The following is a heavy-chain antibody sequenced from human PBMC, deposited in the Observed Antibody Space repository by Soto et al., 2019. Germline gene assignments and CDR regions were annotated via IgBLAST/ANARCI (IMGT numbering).Heavy chain of an antibody. D-gene: IGHD6-6*01. J-gene: IGHJ4*02. CDR1: GGSISSYY. Sequence: SETLSLTCTVSGGSISSYYWSWIRQPPGKGLEWIGNIYHSGSTWYNPSLKSRITISIDTSKNQFSLNLKSVTAADTAEYSCVRRGARPAFDYWGQGTLVTVSS. V-gene: IGHV4-59*04. CDR3: VRRGARPAFDY. CDR2: IYHSGST.